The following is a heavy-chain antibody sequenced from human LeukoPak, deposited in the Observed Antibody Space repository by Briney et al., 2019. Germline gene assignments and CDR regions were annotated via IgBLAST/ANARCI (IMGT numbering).Heavy chain of an antibody. D-gene: IGHD1-1*01. J-gene: IGHJ5*02. CDR1: GGSISSSSYY. CDR2: IYHSGST. V-gene: IGHV4-39*07. Sequence: PSETLSLTCTVSGGSISSSSYYWGWIRQPPGKGLEWIGSIYHSGSTYYNPSLKSRVTISVDTSKNQFSLKLSSVTAADTAVYYCARGKPATYRVPWFDPWGQGTLVTVSS. CDR3: ARGKPATYRVPWFDP.